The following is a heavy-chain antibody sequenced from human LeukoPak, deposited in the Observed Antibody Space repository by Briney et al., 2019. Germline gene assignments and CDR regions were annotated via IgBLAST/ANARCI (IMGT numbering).Heavy chain of an antibody. CDR2: FYSGGST. Sequence: PGGSLRLSCVVSGINVINSYMAWVRQAPGKGLEWVSVFYSGGSTYYTDSVKGRFTMSRDNSKSTLSLQMNSLRDEDTAIYYCATYRQVLLPFESWGQGTLVTVSS. CDR3: ATYRQVLLPFES. V-gene: IGHV3-53*01. CDR1: GINVINSY. D-gene: IGHD2-8*02. J-gene: IGHJ4*02.